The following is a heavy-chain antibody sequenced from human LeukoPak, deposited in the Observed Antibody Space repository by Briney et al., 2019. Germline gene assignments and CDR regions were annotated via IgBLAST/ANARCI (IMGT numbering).Heavy chain of an antibody. J-gene: IGHJ4*02. V-gene: IGHV1-8*01. D-gene: IGHD6-19*01. CDR1: GYTFTSYD. CDR2: MNPNSDNT. CDR3: ARDKIAVAGKGFDY. Sequence: ASVKVSCKASGYTFTSYDINWVRQATGQGLEWMGWMNPNSDNTGYAQKFQGRVTMTRNTSISTAYMELSSLRSEDTAVYYCARDKIAVAGKGFDYWGQGTLVTVSS.